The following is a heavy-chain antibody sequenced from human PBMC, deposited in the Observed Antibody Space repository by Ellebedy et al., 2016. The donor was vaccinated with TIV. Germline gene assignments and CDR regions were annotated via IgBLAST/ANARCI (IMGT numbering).Heavy chain of an antibody. Sequence: GSLRLSCTVSGGSISSGGYYWSWIRQHPGKGLEWIGYIYYSGSTNSNPSLKSRVTISVDTSKNQFSLKLSSVTAADTAVYYCARGCGEGSGSYFDPWGQGTLVTVSS. J-gene: IGHJ5*02. V-gene: IGHV4-61*08. D-gene: IGHD3-10*01. CDR3: ARGCGEGSGSYFDP. CDR2: IYYSGST. CDR1: GGSISSGGYY.